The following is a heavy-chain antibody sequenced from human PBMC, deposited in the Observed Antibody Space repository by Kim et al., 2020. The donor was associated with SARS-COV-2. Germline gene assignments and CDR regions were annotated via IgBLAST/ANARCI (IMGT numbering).Heavy chain of an antibody. J-gene: IGHJ4*02. D-gene: IGHD3-10*01. Sequence: DSVKGRFTISRDNSKNTLYLQMNSLRAEDTAVYYCARDELDYYGSGSYDYWGQGTLVTVSS. V-gene: IGHV3-30*01. CDR3: ARDELDYYGSGSYDY.